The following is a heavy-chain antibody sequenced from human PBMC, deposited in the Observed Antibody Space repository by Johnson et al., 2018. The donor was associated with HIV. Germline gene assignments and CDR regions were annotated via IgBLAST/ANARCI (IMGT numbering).Heavy chain of an antibody. D-gene: IGHD3-22*01. CDR3: ARGVTMINLKAFDI. Sequence: QVQLVESGGGVVQPGGSLRLSCAASGFTFSSYAMHWVRQAPGKGLEWVAVISYDGSNKYYADSVKGRFTTSRDNAKHSLYLQMNSLRAEDTALYYCARGVTMINLKAFDIWGQGTMVTVSS. J-gene: IGHJ3*02. CDR2: ISYDGSNK. CDR1: GFTFSSYA. V-gene: IGHV3-30*04.